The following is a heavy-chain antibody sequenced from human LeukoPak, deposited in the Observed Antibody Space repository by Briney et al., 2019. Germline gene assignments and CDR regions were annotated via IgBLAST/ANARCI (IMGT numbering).Heavy chain of an antibody. D-gene: IGHD6-13*01. J-gene: IGHJ5*02. CDR1: GGSISSSTYY. CDR2: IYNSGST. V-gene: IGHV4-39*01. CDR3: ARQAYSSNLGWFDP. Sequence: PSETLSLTCSVSGGSISSSTYYWGWSRQPPGKGLEWVGNIYNSGSTYYNPSLKSQVTISVDTSKNQFSLKLSSVTAADTAVYYCARQAYSSNLGWFDPWGQGTLVTVSS.